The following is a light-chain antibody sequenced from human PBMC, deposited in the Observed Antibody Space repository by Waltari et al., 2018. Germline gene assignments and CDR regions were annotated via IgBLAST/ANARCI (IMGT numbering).Light chain of an antibody. Sequence: DVVMTQSPLSLPVTLGQPASISCRSSQSLVHSDGNTYWNWFQQRPGQAPRRVIYKVSNRDSGVPDRVSGSGSGTDFTLRISRVEAEDVGVYYCMQGTHWPPITFGQGTRLEIK. J-gene: IGKJ5*01. V-gene: IGKV2-30*02. CDR2: KVS. CDR3: MQGTHWPPIT. CDR1: QSLVHSDGNTY.